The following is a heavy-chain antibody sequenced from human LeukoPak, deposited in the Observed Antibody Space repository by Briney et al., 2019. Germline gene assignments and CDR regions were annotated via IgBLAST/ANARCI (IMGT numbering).Heavy chain of an antibody. Sequence: GRSLRLSCAASGFTFSSSSISWVRQAPGKGLEWVSAITDAVGSTHYADSVKGRFTISSDNSKNTVYLRMNSLRPEDMAVYYCAKEIFSGLLYIDYWGQGTLVTVSS. CDR2: ITDAVGST. CDR3: AKEIFSGLLYIDY. V-gene: IGHV3-23*01. D-gene: IGHD5-12*01. J-gene: IGHJ4*02. CDR1: GFTFSSSS.